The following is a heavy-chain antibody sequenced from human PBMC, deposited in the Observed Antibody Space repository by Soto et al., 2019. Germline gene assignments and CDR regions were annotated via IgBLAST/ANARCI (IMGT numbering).Heavy chain of an antibody. CDR3: ARESGFRGNYGMDV. D-gene: IGHD3-22*01. V-gene: IGHV1-69*13. Sequence: ASVKVSCKAPGGTFSSYALSWVRQAPGQGLEWMGGIIPPLGTVNFAQRFQGRVTLTADDSTSTAYMELSSLTSDDTAVYYCARESGFRGNYGMDVWGQGTTVTVSS. CDR1: GGTFSSYA. J-gene: IGHJ6*02. CDR2: IIPPLGTV.